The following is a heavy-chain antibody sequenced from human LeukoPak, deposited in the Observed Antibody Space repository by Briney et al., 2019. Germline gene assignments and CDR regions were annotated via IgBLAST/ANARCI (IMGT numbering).Heavy chain of an antibody. J-gene: IGHJ4*02. CDR3: TSVYDFWSGRAY. D-gene: IGHD3-3*01. CDR1: GFPFSGSA. V-gene: IGHV3-73*01. CDR2: FRSKANSYAT. Sequence: PGGSLRLSCAASGFPFSGSAMLGVRRASGKGLEGVGRFRSKANSYATAYAAPLKGRFTISRDDSKNTAYLQMNSLKTEDTAVYYCTSVYDFWSGRAYWGQGTLVTVSS.